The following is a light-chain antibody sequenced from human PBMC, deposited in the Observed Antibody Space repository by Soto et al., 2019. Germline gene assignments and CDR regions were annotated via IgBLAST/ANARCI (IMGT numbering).Light chain of an antibody. Sequence: EIVMTQSPVTLSVSPGETATLSCRASQNINGNLAWYQQKPGQAPRLLIFRASTRATGFPARFSASGSTTDFNLTISSLQSEDFAIYYCQQYNNWPRATFGGGTKVEMK. V-gene: IGKV3-15*01. CDR3: QQYNNWPRAT. J-gene: IGKJ4*01. CDR2: RAS. CDR1: QNINGN.